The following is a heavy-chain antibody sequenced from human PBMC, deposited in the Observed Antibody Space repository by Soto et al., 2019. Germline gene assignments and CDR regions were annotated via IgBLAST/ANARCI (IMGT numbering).Heavy chain of an antibody. CDR1: GYSFTSYW. CDR2: IYPGDSDT. J-gene: IGHJ6*02. Sequence: PGESLKISCKGSGYSFTSYWIGWVRQMPGKGLEWMGIIYPGDSDTRYSPSFQGQVTISADKSISTAYLQWSSLKASDTAMYYCARLSGDLGAMVRGVIRNYYYYYGMDVWGQGTTVTVSS. V-gene: IGHV5-51*01. D-gene: IGHD3-10*01. CDR3: ARLSGDLGAMVRGVIRNYYYYYGMDV.